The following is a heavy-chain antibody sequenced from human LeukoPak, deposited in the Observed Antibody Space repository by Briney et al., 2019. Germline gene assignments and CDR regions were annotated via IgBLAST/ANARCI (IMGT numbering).Heavy chain of an antibody. CDR1: GFTFSGYG. D-gene: IGHD3-10*01. CDR3: ARWGSGTYNAYDHYGMDV. CDR2: IYYDGNNK. V-gene: IGHV3-33*01. J-gene: IGHJ6*02. Sequence: PGGSLRLSCAASGFTFSGYGMHWVRQAPGKGLEWVAVIYYDGNNKYYADSVKGRFTISRDNPKNTLYLQMSSLRAEDTAVYYCARWGSGTYNAYDHYGMDVWGQGTTVTVSS.